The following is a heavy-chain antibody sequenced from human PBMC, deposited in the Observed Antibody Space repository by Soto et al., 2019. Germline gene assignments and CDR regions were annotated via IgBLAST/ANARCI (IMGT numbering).Heavy chain of an antibody. CDR1: GYTFTSFY. CDR3: ARDQSGYNYYFAN. J-gene: IGHJ4*02. D-gene: IGHD5-12*01. V-gene: IGHV1-46*01. CDR2: INPYSGSA. Sequence: ASVKVCCKTSGYTFTSFYIHWLRQAPGQGLEWLGLINPYSGSATYAEKFQGRLTVTSDTSTSTVYMDLSSLTSEDTAIYYCARDQSGYNYYFANWGQGTPVTVSS.